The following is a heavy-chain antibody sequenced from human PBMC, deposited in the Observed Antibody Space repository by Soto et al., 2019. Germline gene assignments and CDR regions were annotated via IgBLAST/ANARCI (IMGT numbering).Heavy chain of an antibody. CDR3: ARAANYYDSSGCGY. V-gene: IGHV3-33*01. Sequence: TVGSLRLSCAASGFTFSSYGMHWVRQAPGKGLEWVAVIWYDGSNKYYADSVKGRFTISRDNSKNTLYLQMNSLRAEDTAVYYCARAANYYDSSGCGYWGQGTLVTVSS. CDR2: IWYDGSNK. CDR1: GFTFSSYG. J-gene: IGHJ4*02. D-gene: IGHD3-22*01.